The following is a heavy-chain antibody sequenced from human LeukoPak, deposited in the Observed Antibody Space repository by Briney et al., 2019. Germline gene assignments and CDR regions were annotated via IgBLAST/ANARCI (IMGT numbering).Heavy chain of an antibody. V-gene: IGHV3-48*01. CDR1: GFTFSSYS. CDR2: ISSSSSTI. D-gene: IGHD2/OR15-2a*01. Sequence: GGSLRLSCAASGFTFSSYSMNWVRQAPGKGLEWVSSISSSSSTIYYADSVKGRFTISRDNAKNSLYLQMNSLRAEDTAVYYCARALHFYDAFDIWGQGTMVTVSS. J-gene: IGHJ3*02. CDR3: ARALHFYDAFDI.